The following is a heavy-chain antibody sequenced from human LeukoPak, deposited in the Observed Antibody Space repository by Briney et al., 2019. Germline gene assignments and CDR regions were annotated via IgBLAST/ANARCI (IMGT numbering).Heavy chain of an antibody. CDR3: ARGYSPSIRTTGNDY. CDR2: INPNSGGT. J-gene: IGHJ4*02. D-gene: IGHD1-1*01. V-gene: IGHV1-8*02. Sequence: ASVKVSCKASGYTFTSYGISWVRQAPGQGLEWMGWINPNSGGTNYAQKFQGRVTMTRDTSINTAYMELHSLRSEDTAVYYCARGYSPSIRTTGNDYWGQGTPVTVSS. CDR1: GYTFTSYG.